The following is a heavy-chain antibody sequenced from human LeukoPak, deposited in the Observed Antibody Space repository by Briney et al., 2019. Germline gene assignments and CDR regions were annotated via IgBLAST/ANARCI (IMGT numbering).Heavy chain of an antibody. Sequence: WMGWINPDTGGTNYPQKFHGRVTMTRDTSISTAYMELSSLRSDDTAVYYCARVDNWNDEEWGQGTLVTVSS. D-gene: IGHD1-20*01. CDR3: ARVDNWNDEE. J-gene: IGHJ4*02. CDR2: INPDTGGT. V-gene: IGHV1-2*02.